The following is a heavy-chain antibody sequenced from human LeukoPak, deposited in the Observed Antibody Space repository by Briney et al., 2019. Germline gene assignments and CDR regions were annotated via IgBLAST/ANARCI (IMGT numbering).Heavy chain of an antibody. CDR2: ISYDGSNK. J-gene: IGHJ4*02. D-gene: IGHD3-3*01. CDR1: GFTFSSYA. Sequence: GGSLRLSCAASGFTFSSYAMHWVRQAPGKGLEWVAVISYDGSNKYYADSVKGRFTISRDNSKNTLYLQMNSLRAEDTAVYYCARDFAGRGAHTTIFGVVINYYFDCWGQGTLVTVSS. V-gene: IGHV3-30-3*01. CDR3: ARDFAGRGAHTTIFGVVINYYFDC.